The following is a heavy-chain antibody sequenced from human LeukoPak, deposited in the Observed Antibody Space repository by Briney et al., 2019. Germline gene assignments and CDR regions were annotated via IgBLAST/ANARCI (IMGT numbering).Heavy chain of an antibody. J-gene: IGHJ4*02. Sequence: PSETLSLTCAVYGGSFSGYYWSWIRQPPGKGLEWIGEINHSGSTNYNPSLKSRVTISVDTSKNQFSLKLSSVTAADTAVYYCARAPDSSGYTFDYWGQGTLVTVSS. CDR2: INHSGST. CDR3: ARAPDSSGYTFDY. CDR1: GGSFSGYY. V-gene: IGHV4-34*01. D-gene: IGHD3-22*01.